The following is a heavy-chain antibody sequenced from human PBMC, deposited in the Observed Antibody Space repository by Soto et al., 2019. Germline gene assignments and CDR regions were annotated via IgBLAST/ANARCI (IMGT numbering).Heavy chain of an antibody. J-gene: IGHJ4*02. CDR3: AREAVYCSGGSGPVDY. CDR2: IIPILGIA. D-gene: IGHD2-15*01. Sequence: QVQLVQSGAEVKKPGSSVKVSCKASGGTFSSYTISWVRQAPGQGLEWMGRIIPILGIANYAQKFQGRVTITADKSTSTAYMELSSLRSEDTAVYYCAREAVYCSGGSGPVDYWGQGTLVTVSS. V-gene: IGHV1-69*08. CDR1: GGTFSSYT.